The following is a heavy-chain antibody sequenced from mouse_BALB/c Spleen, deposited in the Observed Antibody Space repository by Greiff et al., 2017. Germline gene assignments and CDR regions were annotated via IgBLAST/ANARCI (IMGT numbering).Heavy chain of an antibody. D-gene: IGHD2-2*01. V-gene: IGHV2-9*02. CDR3: ARENGYEGYFDY. CDR1: GFSLTSYG. CDR2: IWAGGST. J-gene: IGHJ2*01. Sequence: VKLMESGPGLVAPSQSLSITCTVSGFSLTSYGVHWVRQPPGKGLEWLGVIWAGGSTNYNSALMSRLSISKDNSKSQVFLKMNSLQTDDTAMYYCARENGYEGYFDYWGQGTTLTVSS.